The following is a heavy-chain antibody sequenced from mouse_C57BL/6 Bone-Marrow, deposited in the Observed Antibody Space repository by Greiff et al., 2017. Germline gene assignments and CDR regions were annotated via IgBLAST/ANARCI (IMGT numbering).Heavy chain of an antibody. CDR3: TLYSNYPYYFDY. V-gene: IGHV1-5*01. D-gene: IGHD2-5*01. CDR2: IYPGNSDT. Sequence: VQLKESGTVLARPGASVKMSCKTSGYTFTSYWMHWVKQRPGQGLEWIGAIYPGNSDTSYNQKFKGKAKLTAVTSASTAYMELSSLTNEDSAVXYCTLYSNYPYYFDYWGQGTTLTVSS. CDR1: GYTFTSYW. J-gene: IGHJ2*01.